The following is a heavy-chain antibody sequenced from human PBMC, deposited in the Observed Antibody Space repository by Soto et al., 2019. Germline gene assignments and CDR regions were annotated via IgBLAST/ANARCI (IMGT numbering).Heavy chain of an antibody. J-gene: IGHJ4*02. V-gene: IGHV1-3*01. CDR2: INAGNGNT. D-gene: IGHD6-13*01. CDR3: ARGLPGIAAAGIDY. CDR1: GYTFTSYA. Sequence: ASVKVSCKASGYTFTSYAMHWVRQAPGQRLEWMGWINAGNGNTKYSQKFQGRVTITRDTSASTAYMELSSLRSEDTAVYYCARGLPGIAAAGIDYWGQGTLVTVSS.